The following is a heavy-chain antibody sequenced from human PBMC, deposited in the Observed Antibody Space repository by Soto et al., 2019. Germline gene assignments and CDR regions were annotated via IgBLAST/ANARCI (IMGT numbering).Heavy chain of an antibody. J-gene: IGHJ6*02. CDR2: ISHSGST. Sequence: QVQLQQWGAGLLKPSETLSLTCAVYGGSFSGYYWSWLRQPPGKGLEWILEISHSGSTNYNPSLKSRVNISVDTSKDQFALKLSSVTAADTAVYYCARLKASTPTYDYDRSGTEDCCMDVWVQGTTVTVSS. D-gene: IGHD3-22*01. CDR1: GGSFSGYY. V-gene: IGHV4-34*01. CDR3: ARLKASTPTYDYDRSGTEDCCMDV.